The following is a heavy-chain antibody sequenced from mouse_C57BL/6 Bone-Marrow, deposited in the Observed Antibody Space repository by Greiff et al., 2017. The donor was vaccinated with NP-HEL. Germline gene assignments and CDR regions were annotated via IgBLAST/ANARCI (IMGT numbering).Heavy chain of an antibody. Sequence: LQQSGASVKISCKASGYAFSSYWINWVKQRPGKGLEWIGQIYPGDGDTNYNGKFKGKATLTADKSSSTAYMQLSSLTSEDSAVYFCARYYGSSYYFDYWGQGTTLTVSS. CDR1: GYAFSSYW. CDR2: IYPGDGDT. D-gene: IGHD1-1*01. J-gene: IGHJ2*01. V-gene: IGHV1-80*01. CDR3: ARYYGSSYYFDY.